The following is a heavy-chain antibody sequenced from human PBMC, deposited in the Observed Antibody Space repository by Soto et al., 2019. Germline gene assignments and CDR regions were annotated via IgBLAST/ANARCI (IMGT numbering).Heavy chain of an antibody. CDR3: VTHTLGVI. Sequence: PGGSLRLSCAASGFTFGHYWMTWVRQAPGKGLEWLARIKSKTDGGATDYAAPVKGRFIISRDDSKNTLYLQMNSLKTEDTAVYYCVTHTLGVIWGQGTQVTVS. D-gene: IGHD3-10*01. V-gene: IGHV3-15*01. CDR1: GFTFGHYW. CDR2: IKSKTDGGAT. J-gene: IGHJ4*02.